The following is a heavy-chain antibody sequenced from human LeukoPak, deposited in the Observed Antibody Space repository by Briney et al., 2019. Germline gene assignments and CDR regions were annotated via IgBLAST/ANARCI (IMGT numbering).Heavy chain of an antibody. CDR2: INPNSGGT. CDR3: ARNLTHPTGYYYYGMDV. J-gene: IGHJ6*02. CDR1: GYTFTGYY. V-gene: IGHV1-2*02. Sequence: ASVKVSCKASGYTFTGYYMHWVRQAPGQGLEWMGWINPNSGGTNYAQQFQGRVTMTRDTSISTAYMELSRLRSDDTAVYYCARNLTHPTGYYYYGMDVWGQGTTVVVAS.